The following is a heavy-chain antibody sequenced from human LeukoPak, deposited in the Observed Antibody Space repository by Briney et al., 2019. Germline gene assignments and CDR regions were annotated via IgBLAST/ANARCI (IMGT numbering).Heavy chain of an antibody. CDR3: ARVESTLWFGELSPYYFDY. Sequence: ASVKVSCKASGYTFTGYYMHWVRQAPGQGLEWMGWINPNSGGTNYAQKLQGRVTMTTDTSTSTAYMELRSLRSDDTAVYYCARVESTLWFGELSPYYFDYWGQGTLVTVSS. V-gene: IGHV1-2*02. D-gene: IGHD3-10*01. J-gene: IGHJ4*02. CDR1: GYTFTGYY. CDR2: INPNSGGT.